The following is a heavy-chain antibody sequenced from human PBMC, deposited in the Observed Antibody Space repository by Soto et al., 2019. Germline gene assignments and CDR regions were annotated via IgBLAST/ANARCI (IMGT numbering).Heavy chain of an antibody. CDR1: GGSVSSGSYY. D-gene: IGHD2-15*01. CDR3: ARNLFPAQWGWGSRFDP. J-gene: IGHJ5*02. V-gene: IGHV4-61*01. CDR2: IYYSGST. Sequence: QVQLQESGPGLMKTSESLSLTCTVSGGSVSSGSYYWSWIRQPPGKGLEWIGYIYYSGSTNYNPSLKSRVTISVDTSKNQFSLKLSSVTAADTAVYYCARNLFPAQWGWGSRFDPWGQGTLVTVSS.